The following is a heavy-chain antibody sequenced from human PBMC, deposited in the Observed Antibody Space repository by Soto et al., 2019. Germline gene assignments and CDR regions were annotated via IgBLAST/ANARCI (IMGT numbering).Heavy chain of an antibody. CDR3: ARFEYCGGDCFYFDY. Sequence: SETLSLTCTVSGGSISSYYWSWIRQPPGKGLEWIGYIYYSGSTNYNPSLKSRVTISVDTSKNQFSLKLSSVTAADTAVYYCARFEYCGGDCFYFDYWGQGTLVTVSS. V-gene: IGHV4-59*01. CDR2: IYYSGST. CDR1: GGSISSYY. J-gene: IGHJ4*02. D-gene: IGHD2-21*01.